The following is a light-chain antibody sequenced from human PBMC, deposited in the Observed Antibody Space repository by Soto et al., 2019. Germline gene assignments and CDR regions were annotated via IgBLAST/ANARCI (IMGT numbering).Light chain of an antibody. CDR3: QQFGRSPWT. Sequence: EIVLTQSPGTLSLSPGERATLSCRASQSVSSSYLAWYQQKPGQAPRLLIYGASGRATGIPDRFSGSGSGTDFTLTISRLETEDFAVYFCQQFGRSPWTFGQGTKVDIK. J-gene: IGKJ1*01. CDR1: QSVSSSY. CDR2: GAS. V-gene: IGKV3-20*01.